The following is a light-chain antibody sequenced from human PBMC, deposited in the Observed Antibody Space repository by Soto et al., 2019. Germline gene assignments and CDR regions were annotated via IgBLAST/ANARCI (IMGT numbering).Light chain of an antibody. CDR1: SSDVGGYNY. CDR3: CSYAGSYTRV. J-gene: IGLJ1*01. CDR2: DVG. V-gene: IGLV2-11*01. Sequence: QSALTQPRSVSGSPGQSVTISCTGTSSDVGGYNYVSWYQQHPGKAPKLMIYDVGKRPSGVPDRFSGSKSDNTASLTISGLQADDEDDYYCCSYAGSYTRVFVTGTKVTV.